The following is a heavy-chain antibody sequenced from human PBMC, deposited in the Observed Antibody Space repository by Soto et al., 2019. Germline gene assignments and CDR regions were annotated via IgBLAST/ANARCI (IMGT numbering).Heavy chain of an antibody. CDR1: GGTFSSAA. Sequence: QVQLVQSGAEVKKPGSSVRVSCKASGGTFSSAAISWVRQAPGQGLEWMGGIIPIFGTANYAQKFQGRVTITADESTSTAHMELSSLRSEDTAIYYCASGVVLPLNYGLDVWGQGTTVTVSS. V-gene: IGHV1-69*01. J-gene: IGHJ6*02. CDR2: IIPIFGTA. CDR3: ASGVVLPLNYGLDV. D-gene: IGHD2-2*01.